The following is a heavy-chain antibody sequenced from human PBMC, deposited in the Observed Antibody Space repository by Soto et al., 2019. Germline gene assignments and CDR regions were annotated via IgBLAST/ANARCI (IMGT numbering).Heavy chain of an antibody. CDR2: IIYSGDI. D-gene: IGHD6-19*01. CDR1: GASISTYNY. V-gene: IGHV4-39*01. CDR3: ARHEGVYSSGDYYGMDV. Sequence: SETPSLTRNVSGASISTYNYLGWFRPPPRKGLEWIGSIIYSGDIMYNPSLQSRLTLFVDTSKNQFSLKLSSVTAADTAVYYCARHEGVYSSGDYYGMDVWGQGTTVTVSS. J-gene: IGHJ6*02.